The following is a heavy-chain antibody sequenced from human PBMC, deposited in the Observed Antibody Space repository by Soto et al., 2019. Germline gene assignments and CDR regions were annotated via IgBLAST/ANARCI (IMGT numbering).Heavy chain of an antibody. D-gene: IGHD6-19*01. Sequence: PGGSLRLSCVASGFTFSSDAMSWVRQAPGKGLEWVSVISGSGGVTFYADSVKGRFAISRGISTSTLYLQMNSLRAEDTAIYYCVGRDSGWRPNWGHGTLVTVSS. CDR3: VGRDSGWRPN. CDR2: ISGSGGVT. J-gene: IGHJ4*01. V-gene: IGHV3-23*01. CDR1: GFTFSSDA.